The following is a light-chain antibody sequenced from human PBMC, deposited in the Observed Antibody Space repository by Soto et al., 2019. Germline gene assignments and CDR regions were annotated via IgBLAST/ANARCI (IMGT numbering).Light chain of an antibody. CDR2: AAS. CDR3: QQYYSYPGV. CDR1: QGISSY. V-gene: IGKV1-8*01. J-gene: IGKJ3*01. Sequence: AIRMTQSPSSFSASTGDRVTITCRASQGISSYLAWYQQKPGKAPKLLIYAASTLQSGVPSRFSGSGSGTDFTLTISCLQSEDFATYYCQQYYSYPGVFGPGTKVDIK.